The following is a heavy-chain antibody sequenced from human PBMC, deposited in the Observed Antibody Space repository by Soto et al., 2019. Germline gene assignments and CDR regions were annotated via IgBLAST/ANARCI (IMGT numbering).Heavy chain of an antibody. CDR2: IYYSGST. D-gene: IGHD6-13*01. CDR1: GGSISSSSFH. J-gene: IGHJ1*01. V-gene: IGHV4-39*01. Sequence: SETLSLTCTVSGGSISSSSFHWGWIRQPPGKGLEWIGNIYYSGSTYYSPSLKSRVTISVDTSKNQFSLKLSSVTAADTAVYYCARHSSSWEFAEYFQHWGQGTLVTVSS. CDR3: ARHSSSWEFAEYFQH.